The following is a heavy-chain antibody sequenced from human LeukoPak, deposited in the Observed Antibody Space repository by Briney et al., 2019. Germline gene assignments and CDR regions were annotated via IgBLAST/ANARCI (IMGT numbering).Heavy chain of an antibody. CDR3: ASGGGYLEGYYYYYMDV. CDR1: AYTFTGYY. Sequence: ASVKVSCKASAYTFTGYYMHWVRQAPGQGLEWMGWISAYNGNTNYAQKLQGRVTMTTDTSTSTAYMELSSLRSEDTAVYYCASGGGYLEGYYYYYMDVWGKGTTVTVSS. D-gene: IGHD2-15*01. CDR2: ISAYNGNT. V-gene: IGHV1-18*04. J-gene: IGHJ6*03.